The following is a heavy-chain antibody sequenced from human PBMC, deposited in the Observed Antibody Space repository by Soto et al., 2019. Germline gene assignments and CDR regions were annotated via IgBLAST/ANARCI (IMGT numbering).Heavy chain of an antibody. J-gene: IGHJ4*01. D-gene: IGHD3-22*01. V-gene: IGHV4-38-2*02. CDR1: GYLINSGYS. Sequence: PSETLSLTCKVSGYLINSGYSWCWIRQSPGKGLEWIGSTSYDGKSYYKPSLKSRVVMSVDLANNQFSLRLRSVTAADTAVYYCARDLSSGYQTFYFDYWGQGTPVTVSS. CDR2: TSYDGKS. CDR3: ARDLSSGYQTFYFDY.